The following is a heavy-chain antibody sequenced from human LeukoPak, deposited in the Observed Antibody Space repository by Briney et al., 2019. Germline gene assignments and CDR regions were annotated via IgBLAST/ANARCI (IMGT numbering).Heavy chain of an antibody. J-gene: IGHJ4*02. CDR1: GGSTSNSF. Sequence: SETLSLTCTVSGGSTSNSFWSWIRQPAGKGLEWIGRIYTDGSTNSNPSLRSRLTMSLDMSKNQFSLKLTSVTAADTAVYFCARAPSGCGGTCAFDYWGQGTLVTVSS. CDR3: ARAPSGCGGTCAFDY. D-gene: IGHD2-15*01. CDR2: IYTDGST. V-gene: IGHV4-4*07.